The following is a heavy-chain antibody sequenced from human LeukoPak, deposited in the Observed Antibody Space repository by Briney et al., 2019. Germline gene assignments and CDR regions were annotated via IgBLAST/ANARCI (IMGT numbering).Heavy chain of an antibody. Sequence: SETLSLTCTVSGGSVSSGNYYWSWIRQPPGKELEWIGYVYYSGSTKYNPSLKSRVTISGDTSKNQFCLKVSSVTAADTAVYYCAASYISGFPEIDYWGQGTLVTVSS. CDR2: VYYSGST. D-gene: IGHD6-19*01. J-gene: IGHJ4*02. CDR1: GGSVSSGNYY. CDR3: AASYISGFPEIDY. V-gene: IGHV4-61*01.